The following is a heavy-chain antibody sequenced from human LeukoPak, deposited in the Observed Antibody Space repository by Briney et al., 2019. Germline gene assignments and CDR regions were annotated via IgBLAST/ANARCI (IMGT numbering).Heavy chain of an antibody. J-gene: IGHJ4*02. V-gene: IGHV3-74*01. CDR2: IDSDGSDA. D-gene: IGHD5-24*01. CDR3: ARAGYNWEHDY. CDR1: GFTFSSSW. Sequence: GGSLRLSCAASGFTFSSSWMYWVRQAPGKGLVWVSRIDSDGSDATYADSVKGRFTISRDNAKNTLYLQMNSLRAEDTAVYYCARAGYNWEHDYWGQGTLVTVSS.